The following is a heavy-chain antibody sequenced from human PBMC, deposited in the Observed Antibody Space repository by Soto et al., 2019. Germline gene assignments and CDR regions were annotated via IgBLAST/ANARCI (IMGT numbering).Heavy chain of an antibody. CDR3: ATTLFPPSNWFYP. J-gene: IGHJ5*02. V-gene: IGHV4-30-2*03. Sequence: SETLSLTCAVSGGSISSGGYSWSWIRQPPGKGMEWIGYIYYDGSTYYKPSLKSRVTISINTSKNQFSLRLTSATAADTAVYYCATTLFPPSNWFYPCGQGTLVTVSS. CDR2: IYYDGST. D-gene: IGHD2-21*01. CDR1: GGSISSGGYS.